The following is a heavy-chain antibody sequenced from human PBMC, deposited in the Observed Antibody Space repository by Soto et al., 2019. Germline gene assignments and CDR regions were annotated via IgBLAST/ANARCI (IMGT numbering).Heavy chain of an antibody. Sequence: GGSLRLSCAASGFTFSSYAMSWVRQAPGKGLEWVSAISGSGGSTYYGDSVKGRFTISRDNSKNTLYLQMNSLLAEDKAVYYCAKLQRISEWLLSPRDPVDYWGQGTLVTVSS. CDR1: GFTFSSYA. CDR2: ISGSGGST. D-gene: IGHD3-3*01. CDR3: AKLQRISEWLLSPRDPVDY. J-gene: IGHJ4*02. V-gene: IGHV3-23*01.